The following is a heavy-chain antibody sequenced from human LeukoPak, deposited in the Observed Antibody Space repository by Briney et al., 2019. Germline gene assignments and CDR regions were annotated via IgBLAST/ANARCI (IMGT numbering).Heavy chain of an antibody. CDR1: GDSISSGSYY. V-gene: IGHV4-61*02. CDR2: IYSNGDT. J-gene: IGHJ6*03. D-gene: IGHD6-13*01. Sequence: SQTLSLTCTVSGDSISSGSYYWSWIRQPAGQGLEWIGRIYSNGDTKFNPSLKSRVTISLDTSKNQFSLKLSSATAADTAVYYCASRHSKQQPYYYYMDIWGKGTTVTVSS. CDR3: ASRHSKQQPYYYYMDI.